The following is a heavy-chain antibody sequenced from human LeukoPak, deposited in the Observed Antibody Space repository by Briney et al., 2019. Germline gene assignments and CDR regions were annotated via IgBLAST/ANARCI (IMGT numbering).Heavy chain of an antibody. CDR3: ATISNLFYDSSGFSDVDY. CDR2: INPNTGVT. D-gene: IGHD3-22*01. V-gene: IGHV1-2*06. Sequence: GASVKVSCRASGYTFIGHYLHWVRQAPGQGLEWMGRINPNTGVTQYTENFQGRVTMTGDTSISTAYMELSRLRSDDTAVYFCATISNLFYDSSGFSDVDYWGQGTLVTVSS. CDR1: GYTFIGHY. J-gene: IGHJ4*02.